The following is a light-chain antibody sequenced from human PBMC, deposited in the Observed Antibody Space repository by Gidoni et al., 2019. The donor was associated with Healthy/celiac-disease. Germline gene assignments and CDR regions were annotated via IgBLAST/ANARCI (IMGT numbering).Light chain of an antibody. Sequence: EMVLTQSPATLSVSPGERATLSCRASQSVSSNLAWYQQKPGQAPRLLIYGASTRATGIPARFSGSGSGTEFTLTISSLQSEDFAFYYCQQYNNWPLTFGGGTKVEIK. CDR2: GAS. J-gene: IGKJ4*01. V-gene: IGKV3-15*01. CDR1: QSVSSN. CDR3: QQYNNWPLT.